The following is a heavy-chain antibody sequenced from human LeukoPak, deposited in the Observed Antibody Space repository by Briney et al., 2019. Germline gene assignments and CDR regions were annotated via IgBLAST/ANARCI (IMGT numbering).Heavy chain of an antibody. CDR3: AREEVDAAMVAYYYYGMDV. CDR1: GFTVSSNY. CDR2: IYSGGST. J-gene: IGHJ6*02. V-gene: IGHV3-66*01. Sequence: GGSLRLSCAASGFTVSSNYMSWVRQAPGKGLEWVSVIYSGGSTYYADSVKGRFTISRDNSKNTLYLQMNSLRAEDTAVYYCAREEVDAAMVAYYYYGMDVWGQGTTVTVSS. D-gene: IGHD5-18*01.